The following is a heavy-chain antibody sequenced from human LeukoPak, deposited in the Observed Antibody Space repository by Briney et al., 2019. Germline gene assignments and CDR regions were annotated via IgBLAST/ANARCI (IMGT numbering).Heavy chain of an antibody. CDR2: IYHSGST. CDR1: GGSISSSNW. CDR3: ARGPYVLRYFDWLLPHFDY. D-gene: IGHD3-9*01. V-gene: IGHV4-4*02. J-gene: IGHJ4*02. Sequence: SGTLSLTCAVSGGSISSSNWWSWVRQPPGKGLEWIGEIYHSGSTNYNPSLKSRVTISVDKSKNQFSLKLSSVTAADTAVYYCARGPYVLRYFDWLLPHFDYWGQGTLVTVSS.